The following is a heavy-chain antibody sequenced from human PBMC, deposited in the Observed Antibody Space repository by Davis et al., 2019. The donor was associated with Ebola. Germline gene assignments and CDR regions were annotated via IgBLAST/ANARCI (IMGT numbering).Heavy chain of an antibody. CDR2: ISNDGSNK. Sequence: PGGSLRLSCAASGFTFSTYGMHWVRQAPGKGLEWVAVISNDGSNKYYADSVKGRFLISRDNSKNTLYLQMNGLRAEDTAVYYCAQSIEMTPRGVYYYGMDVWGQGTTVAVSS. V-gene: IGHV3-30*18. CDR1: GFTFSTYG. J-gene: IGHJ6*02. CDR3: AQSIEMTPRGVYYYGMDV. D-gene: IGHD5-24*01.